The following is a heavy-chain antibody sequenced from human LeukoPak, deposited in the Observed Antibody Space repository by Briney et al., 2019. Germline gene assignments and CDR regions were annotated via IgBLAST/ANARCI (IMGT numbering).Heavy chain of an antibody. Sequence: GGSLRLSCAASGFTFSSYAMSWVRQAPGKGLEWVSAISGSGGSTYYADSVKGRFTISRDNSKNTLYLQMNSLKTEDTAVYYCVRTESSGLHVFDMWGQGTKVTVSS. J-gene: IGHJ3*02. V-gene: IGHV3-23*01. CDR1: GFTFSSYA. CDR2: ISGSGGST. CDR3: VRTESSGLHVFDM. D-gene: IGHD3-22*01.